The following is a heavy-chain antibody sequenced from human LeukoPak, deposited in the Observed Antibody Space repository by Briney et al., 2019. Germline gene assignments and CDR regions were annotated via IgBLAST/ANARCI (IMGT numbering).Heavy chain of an antibody. CDR3: AKGSDYGDYYFDY. J-gene: IGHJ4*02. CDR1: GFTFDDYA. CDR2: ISWNSGSI. V-gene: IGHV3-9*01. Sequence: PGGSLRLSCAASGFTFDDYAMHWVRQAPGKGLEWVSGISWNSGSIGYADSVKGRFTISRDNAKNSLYLQMNSLRAEDTALYYCAKGSDYGDYYFDYWGQGTLVTVSS. D-gene: IGHD4-17*01.